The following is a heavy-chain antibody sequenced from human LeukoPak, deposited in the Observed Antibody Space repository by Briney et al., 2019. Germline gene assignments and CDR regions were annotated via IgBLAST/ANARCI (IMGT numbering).Heavy chain of an antibody. CDR2: IYHSGST. J-gene: IGHJ3*02. Sequence: PSETLSLTCAVSGYSISSGYYWGWIRQPPGKGLEWIGSIYHSGSTYYNPSLKSRVTISVDTSKNQFSLKLSSVTAADTAVYYCAISPLYCSGGSCCESSDAFDIWGQGTMVTVSS. CDR3: AISPLYCSGGSCCESSDAFDI. D-gene: IGHD2-15*01. V-gene: IGHV4-38-2*01. CDR1: GYSISSGYY.